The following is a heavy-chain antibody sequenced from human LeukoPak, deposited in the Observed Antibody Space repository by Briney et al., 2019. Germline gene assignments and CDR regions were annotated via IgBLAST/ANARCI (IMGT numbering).Heavy chain of an antibody. D-gene: IGHD4-17*01. CDR2: ISSSSSYI. CDR3: AGATYGDPYYFDY. CDR1: GFTFSSYS. V-gene: IGHV3-21*01. J-gene: IGHJ4*02. Sequence: PGGSLRLSCAASGFTFSSYSMNWVRQAPGKGLEWASSISSSSSYIYYADSVKGRFTISRDNAKNSLYLQMNSLRAEDTAVYYCAGATYGDPYYFDYWGQGTLVTVSS.